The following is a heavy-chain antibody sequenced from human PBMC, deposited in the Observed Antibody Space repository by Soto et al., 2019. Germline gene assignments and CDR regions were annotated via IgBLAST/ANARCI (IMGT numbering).Heavy chain of an antibody. D-gene: IGHD6-13*01. CDR1: GFTFSSYS. Sequence: EVQLVESGGGLVKPGGSLRLSCAASGFTFSSYSMNWVRQAPGKGLEWVSSISSSSSYIYYADSVKGRFTISRDNAKNSLYLQMNSLRAEDTAVYYCARDLALDSSSWADNWFDPWGQGPLVTVSS. CDR2: ISSSSSYI. CDR3: ARDLALDSSSWADNWFDP. J-gene: IGHJ5*02. V-gene: IGHV3-21*01.